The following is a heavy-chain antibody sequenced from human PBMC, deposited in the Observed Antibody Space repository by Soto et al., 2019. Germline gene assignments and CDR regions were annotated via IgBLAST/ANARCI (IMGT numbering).Heavy chain of an antibody. J-gene: IGHJ3*02. CDR1: GCSISTYY. CDR2: IYCSGST. D-gene: IGHD2-8*01. Sequence: SETLSLTCTVSGCSISTYYWTWIRQSPEKGLEWLGNIYCSGSTNYSPSLNSRLTISLDTSKNQFSLKLRSVTAADTAVYYCARESRGVNGACGYVFDIWGLGTKVTVSS. CDR3: ARESRGVNGACGYVFDI. V-gene: IGHV4-59*12.